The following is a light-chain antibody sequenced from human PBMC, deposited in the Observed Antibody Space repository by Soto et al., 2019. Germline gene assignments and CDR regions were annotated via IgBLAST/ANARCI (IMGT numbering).Light chain of an antibody. CDR3: QQSYNTTRT. CDR1: QSVNTY. Sequence: DIQMTQSPSSLSASVGHIFTITCRASQSVNTYLHWYQQKAGKAPKLLIYAASNLQTGVPSRLSGSGYGTHLTITISSLQTEDFATYYCQQSYNTTRTFGQGTKVDIK. CDR2: AAS. J-gene: IGKJ1*01. V-gene: IGKV1-39*01.